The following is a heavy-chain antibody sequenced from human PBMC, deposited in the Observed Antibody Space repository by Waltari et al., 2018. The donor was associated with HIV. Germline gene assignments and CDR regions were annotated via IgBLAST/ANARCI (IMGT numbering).Heavy chain of an antibody. J-gene: IGHJ3*02. Sequence: QVQLQQWGAGLLKPSETLSLTCAVYGGSFSGYYWSWIRQPPGKGLEWIGEINHSGSTNYHPSLKGRVTISVDTSKNQFSLKLSSVTAADTAVYYCARGRYYDSSGYPDAFDIWGQGTMVTVSS. D-gene: IGHD3-22*01. V-gene: IGHV4-34*01. CDR3: ARGRYYDSSGYPDAFDI. CDR2: INHSGST. CDR1: GGSFSGYY.